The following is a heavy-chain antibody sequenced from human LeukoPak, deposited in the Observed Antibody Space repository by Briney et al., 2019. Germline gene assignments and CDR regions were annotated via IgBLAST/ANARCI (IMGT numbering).Heavy chain of an antibody. CDR1: GYTFTGYY. CDR3: ARWVYCSSTSCYLPPAFDI. V-gene: IGHV1-2*02. D-gene: IGHD2-2*01. Sequence: ASVKVSCKASGYTFTGYYVHWVRQAPGQGLEWMGWINPNSGGTNYAQKFQGRVTMTRDTSISTAYMELSRLRSDDTAVYYCARWVYCSSTSCYLPPAFDIWGQGTMVTVSS. CDR2: INPNSGGT. J-gene: IGHJ3*02.